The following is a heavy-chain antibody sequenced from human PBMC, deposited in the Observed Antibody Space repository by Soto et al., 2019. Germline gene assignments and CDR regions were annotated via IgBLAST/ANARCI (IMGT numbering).Heavy chain of an antibody. Sequence: QVQLVQSGAEVKKPGSSVTVSCKTSGGTFSKDAINWVRQAPGHGLEWMGLLIPVFGSPIYALKFQGRIRITADESTSTAFMDLSSLRSEDTSVYYCTRVLGYTFEPGKTRYYAMDVWGQGTTVSVSS. J-gene: IGHJ6*02. CDR1: GGTFSKDA. V-gene: IGHV1-69*01. CDR2: LIPVFGSP. D-gene: IGHD3-16*01. CDR3: TRVLGYTFEPGKTRYYAMDV.